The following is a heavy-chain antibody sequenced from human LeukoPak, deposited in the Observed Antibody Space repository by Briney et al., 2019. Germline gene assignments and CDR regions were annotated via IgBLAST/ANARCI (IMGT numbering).Heavy chain of an antibody. V-gene: IGHV4-34*01. CDR2: INHSGST. J-gene: IGHJ5*02. D-gene: IGHD6-19*01. CDR1: GGSFSGYY. Sequence: PSETLSLTCAVYGGSFSGYYWSWIRQPPGKGLEWIGEINHSGSTNYNPSLKSRVTISVDTSKNQFSLNLSSVTAADTAVYYCARVLKQWLVRDNWFDPWGQGTLVTVSS. CDR3: ARVLKQWLVRDNWFDP.